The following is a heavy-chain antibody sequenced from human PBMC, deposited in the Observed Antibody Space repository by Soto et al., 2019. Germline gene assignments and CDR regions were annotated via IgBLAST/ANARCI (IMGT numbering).Heavy chain of an antibody. D-gene: IGHD3-3*01. CDR3: ARGQYYDFWSGYLEDYYYYMDV. V-gene: IGHV4-59*01. Sequence: PSETLSLTCTVSGGSISSYYWSWIRQPPGKGLEWIGYIYYSGSTNYNPSLKSRVTISVDTSKNQFSLKLSSVTAADTAVYYCARGQYYDFWSGYLEDYYYYMDVWGKGTTVT. CDR1: GGSISSYY. CDR2: IYYSGST. J-gene: IGHJ6*03.